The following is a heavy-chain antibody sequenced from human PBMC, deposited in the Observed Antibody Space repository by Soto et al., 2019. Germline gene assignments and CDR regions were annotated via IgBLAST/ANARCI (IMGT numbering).Heavy chain of an antibody. V-gene: IGHV3-23*01. J-gene: IGHJ4*02. Sequence: GGSLRLSCAASGFTFSSYAMSWVRQAPGKGLEWVSAISGSGGSTYYADSVKGRFTISGDNSKNTLYLQMNSLRAEDTAVYYCAKYDSSGPFFDCWGQGTLVTVSS. D-gene: IGHD3-22*01. CDR2: ISGSGGST. CDR3: AKYDSSGPFFDC. CDR1: GFTFSSYA.